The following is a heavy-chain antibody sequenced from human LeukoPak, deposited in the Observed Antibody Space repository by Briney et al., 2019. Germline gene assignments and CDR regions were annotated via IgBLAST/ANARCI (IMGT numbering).Heavy chain of an antibody. CDR2: ISGSGGST. J-gene: IGHJ4*02. D-gene: IGHD7-27*01. CDR3: ARRSGDREFEY. Sequence: PGGSLRLSCAPSGFTFSSYAMTWVRQAPGKGLEWVSAISGSGGSTHHTDSVKGRFTISRDNSKNILYLQMNSLRVEDTAVYYCARRSGDREFEYWGQGTLVTVSS. V-gene: IGHV3-23*01. CDR1: GFTFSSYA.